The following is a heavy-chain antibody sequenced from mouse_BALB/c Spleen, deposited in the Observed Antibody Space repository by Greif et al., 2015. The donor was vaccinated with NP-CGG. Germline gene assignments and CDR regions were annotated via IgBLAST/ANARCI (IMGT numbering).Heavy chain of an antibody. J-gene: IGHJ2*01. D-gene: IGHD2-3*01. V-gene: IGHV14-3*02. CDR1: GFNIKDTY. Sequence: DVKLVESGAELVKPGASVKLSCTASGFNIKDTYMHWVKQRPEQGLEWIGRIDPANGNTKYDPKFQGKATITADTSSNTAYLQLSSLTSEDTAVYYCAGYYYFDHWGQGTTLTVSS. CDR3: AGYYYFDH. CDR2: IDPANGNT.